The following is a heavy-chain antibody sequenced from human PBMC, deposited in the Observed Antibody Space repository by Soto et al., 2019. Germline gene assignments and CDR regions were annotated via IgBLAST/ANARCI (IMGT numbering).Heavy chain of an antibody. CDR1: GYSLSSYW. V-gene: IGHV5-51*01. CDR3: TRRAGYIDY. J-gene: IGHJ4*02. Sequence: GESLKISCKASGYSLSSYWIGWVRQTPGKGLEWMGIVYPGDSDTRYSPSFRGQVTISVDNSIRTAYLQWSSLRASDTAMYYCTRRAGYIDYWGQGTLVTVS. CDR2: VYPGDSDT. D-gene: IGHD6-13*01.